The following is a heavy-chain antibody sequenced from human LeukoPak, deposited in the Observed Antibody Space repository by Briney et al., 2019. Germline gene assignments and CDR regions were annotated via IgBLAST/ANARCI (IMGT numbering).Heavy chain of an antibody. CDR3: AREDPWIQLRPADY. J-gene: IGHJ4*02. Sequence: PGRSLRLSCATSGFTFADYAVSWFRQAPGKGLEWVGFIRKTTQGGTTEYAASVKGRFTISRDDSKNIAHLQMNSLKTEDTAIYYCAREDPWIQLRPADYWGQGTLVTVSS. CDR2: IRKTTQGGTT. D-gene: IGHD5-18*01. V-gene: IGHV3-49*03. CDR1: GFTFADYA.